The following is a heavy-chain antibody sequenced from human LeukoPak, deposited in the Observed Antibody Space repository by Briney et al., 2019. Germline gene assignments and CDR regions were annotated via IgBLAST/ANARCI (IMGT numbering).Heavy chain of an antibody. J-gene: IGHJ4*02. V-gene: IGHV3-7*01. Sequence: GGSLRLSCAASGLTFSSSWMSWVRQAPGKGLEWVANIKQDGSEKYYVDSVKGRFTISRDNAKNSLYLQMNSLRAEDTAVYYCARALGYCDSSSCSTGNFDYWGQGTLVTVSS. CDR3: ARALGYCDSSSCSTGNFDY. CDR2: IKQDGSEK. CDR1: GLTFSSSW. D-gene: IGHD2-2*01.